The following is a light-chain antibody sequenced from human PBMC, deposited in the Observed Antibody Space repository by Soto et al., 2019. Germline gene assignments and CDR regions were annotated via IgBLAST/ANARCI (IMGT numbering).Light chain of an antibody. CDR1: QSISSW. CDR3: QQYGT. J-gene: IGKJ1*01. Sequence: DIQMTQSPSTLSASVRDRVTITCRASQSISSWLAWYQQKPGKAPKLLIYDASSLESGVPSRFSGSGSGTEFTLTISSLQPDDFATYYCQQYGTFGQGTKVDIK. CDR2: DAS. V-gene: IGKV1-5*01.